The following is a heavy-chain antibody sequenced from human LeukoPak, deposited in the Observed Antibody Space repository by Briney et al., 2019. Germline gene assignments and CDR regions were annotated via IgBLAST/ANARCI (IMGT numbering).Heavy chain of an antibody. V-gene: IGHV3-48*03. Sequence: HPGGSLRLSCAASGFTFSSYEMNWVRQAPGKGLEWVSYISSSGSTIYYADSVKGRFTISRDNAKNSLYLQMNSLRVEDTAVYYCATIEAVRFHYWGQGTLVTVSS. CDR3: ATIEAVRFHY. D-gene: IGHD6-19*01. CDR2: ISSSGSTI. J-gene: IGHJ4*02. CDR1: GFTFSSYE.